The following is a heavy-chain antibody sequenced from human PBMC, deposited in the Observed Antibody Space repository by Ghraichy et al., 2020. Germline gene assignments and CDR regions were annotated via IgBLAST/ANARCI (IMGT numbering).Heavy chain of an antibody. J-gene: IGHJ5*02. CDR1: GFTFSDYA. D-gene: IGHD6-13*01. Sequence: GGSLRLSCAASGFTFSDYAMTWVRQAPGKGLEWVSAISGSGGATYYADSVRGRFTISRDNSKSTLWLHMNTLRVEDTAVYYCAKDQIIGRSTWYDQWGQGTLVTVSS. CDR2: ISGSGGAT. V-gene: IGHV3-23*01. CDR3: AKDQIIGRSTWYDQ.